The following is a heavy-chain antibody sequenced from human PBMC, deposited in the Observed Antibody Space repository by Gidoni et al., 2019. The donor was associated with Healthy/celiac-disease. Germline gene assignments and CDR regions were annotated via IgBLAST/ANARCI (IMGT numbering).Heavy chain of an antibody. CDR1: GGPFSRYA. D-gene: IGHD4-17*01. CDR2: IIPIFGTA. CDR3: ARDWEAMVTRYPARGCFDL. Sequence: QVQLVPSGAAEKKPGSSVQVSCKASGGPFSRYAISWGRQAPGQGLEWMGGIIPIFGTANYAQKCQGRVTLTADESTGTAYMGLSILRSEDTAVYYRARDWEAMVTRYPARGCFDLWGQGTLVTVSS. V-gene: IGHV1-69*01. J-gene: IGHJ5*02.